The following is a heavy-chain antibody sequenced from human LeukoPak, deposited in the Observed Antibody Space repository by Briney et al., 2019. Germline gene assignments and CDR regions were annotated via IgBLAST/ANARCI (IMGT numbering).Heavy chain of an antibody. D-gene: IGHD3-10*01. Sequence: SVKVSCKASGGTFSSYAISWVRQAPGQGLEWMGGIIPIFGTANYAQKFQGRVTITADESTSTAYMELSSLRSEDTAVYYCARDHAAMVPGVYWGQGTLVTVSS. CDR1: GGTFSSYA. V-gene: IGHV1-69*13. CDR3: ARDHAAMVPGVY. CDR2: IIPIFGTA. J-gene: IGHJ4*02.